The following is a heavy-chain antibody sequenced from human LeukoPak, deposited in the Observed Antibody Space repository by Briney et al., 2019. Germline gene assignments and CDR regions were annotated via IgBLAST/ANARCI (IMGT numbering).Heavy chain of an antibody. V-gene: IGHV4-38-2*02. CDR2: IYHIGST. CDR3: ARAGWIITSGIDY. CDR1: GYSISRSYY. D-gene: IGHD3-10*01. J-gene: IGHJ4*02. Sequence: PSETMSLTCSVSGYSISRSYYWAWIRQPPGKGLEWIGTIYHIGSTYYTPSLVSRVTLSVDTSKNEFSLNLRSVTAADTAVYYCARAGWIITSGIDYWGQGGLVTVSS.